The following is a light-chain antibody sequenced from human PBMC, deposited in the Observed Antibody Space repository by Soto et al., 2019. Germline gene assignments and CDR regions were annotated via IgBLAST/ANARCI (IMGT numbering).Light chain of an antibody. Sequence: QSVLTQPASVSGSPGQSITISCTGTSSDIGSYNLVSWYQQHPGKAPKLMIYEGNKRPSGVSNRFSGSKSGNTASLTISGLQAEDEADYYCCSYADSNTWVFGGGTKVTVL. CDR2: EGN. J-gene: IGLJ2*01. CDR1: SSDIGSYNL. V-gene: IGLV2-23*01. CDR3: CSYADSNTWV.